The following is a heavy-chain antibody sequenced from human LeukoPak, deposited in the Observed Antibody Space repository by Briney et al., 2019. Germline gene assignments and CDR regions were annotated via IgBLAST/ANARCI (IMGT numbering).Heavy chain of an antibody. CDR3: ARTRTQVSYRGLDY. Sequence: GGSLRLSCAASGFTFSTSYMSWVRQAPGKGLEWVANIRRDGSEEYYVDSVKGRFTISRDNAKNSLYLQMSGLRAEDTAVYYCARTRTQVSYRGLDYWGQGTLVTVSS. J-gene: IGHJ4*02. V-gene: IGHV3-7*01. CDR1: GFTFSTSY. D-gene: IGHD1-14*01. CDR2: IRRDGSEE.